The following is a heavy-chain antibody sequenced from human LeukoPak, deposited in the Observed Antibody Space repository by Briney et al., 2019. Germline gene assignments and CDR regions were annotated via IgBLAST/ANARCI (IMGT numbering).Heavy chain of an antibody. V-gene: IGHV3-30*02. CDR3: AKEVLRYFDWFPFFDY. CDR1: GFTFSSYG. J-gene: IGHJ4*02. CDR2: IRYDGSNK. D-gene: IGHD3-9*01. Sequence: PGGSLRLSCAASGFTFSSYGMHWVRQAPGKGLEWVAFIRYDGSNKYYADSVKGRFTISRDNSKNTLYLQMNSLRAEDTAVYYCAKEVLRYFDWFPFFDYWGQGTLVTVSS.